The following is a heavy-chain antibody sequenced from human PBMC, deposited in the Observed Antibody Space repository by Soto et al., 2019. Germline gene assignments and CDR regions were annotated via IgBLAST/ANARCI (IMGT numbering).Heavy chain of an antibody. CDR3: AEGGYDGYFRRYYGMGV. J-gene: IGHJ6*02. CDR1: GLTLNRYR. V-gene: IGHV3-21*06. Sequence: GSLRVSLAASGLTLNRYRINWVRQAPGKGLEWVSSISSTTNYIYYGDSMKGRFTISRDNAKNSLYLQMNSLRDEDTAVYYCAEGGYDGYFRRYYGMGVWRQVTTVTVSS. D-gene: IGHD5-12*01. CDR2: ISSTTNYI.